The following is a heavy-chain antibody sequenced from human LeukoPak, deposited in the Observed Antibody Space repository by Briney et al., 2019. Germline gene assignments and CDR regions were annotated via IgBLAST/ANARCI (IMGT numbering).Heavy chain of an antibody. CDR2: LGGPGAPT. CDR3: ARGATRATRHFHL. D-gene: IGHD2-15*01. Sequence: GGSLRLSFVASGFTFSSYSLTWVRQTPEKGLAWSSILGGPGAPTFYADSVEGRFTISRDNSKNTVYLQMNSLRAEATALYFCARGATRATRHFHLWGRGTLVTVSS. CDR1: GFTFSSYS. V-gene: IGHV3-23*01. J-gene: IGHJ2*01.